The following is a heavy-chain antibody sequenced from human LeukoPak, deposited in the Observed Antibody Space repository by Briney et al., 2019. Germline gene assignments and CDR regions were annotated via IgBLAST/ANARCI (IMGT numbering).Heavy chain of an antibody. J-gene: IGHJ4*02. CDR3: AKDGVPSRWFGRNYFDY. CDR2: INQDGSEI. Sequence: GGSLRLSCAASGFTFSSYWMTWVRQAPGKGLEWVANINQDGSEIYYVDSLKGRFTISRDNAKNSLYLQMNSLRAEDTAVYYCAKDGVPSRWFGRNYFDYWGQGTLVTVSS. CDR1: GFTFSSYW. V-gene: IGHV3-7*01. D-gene: IGHD3-10*01.